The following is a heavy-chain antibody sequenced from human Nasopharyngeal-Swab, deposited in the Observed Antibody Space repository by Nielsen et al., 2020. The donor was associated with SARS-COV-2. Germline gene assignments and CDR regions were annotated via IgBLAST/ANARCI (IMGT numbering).Heavy chain of an antibody. J-gene: IGHJ5*02. V-gene: IGHV1-24*01. CDR1: GYTLTELS. CDR2: FDPEDGET. Sequence: ASVKVSCKVSGYTLTELSMHWVRQAPGKGLEWMGGFDPEDGETIYAQKFQGRVTMTEDTSTDTAYMELSSLRSEDTAVYYCATGGPITGTINWFDPWGQGTLVTAPQ. CDR3: ATGGPITGTINWFDP. D-gene: IGHD1-7*01.